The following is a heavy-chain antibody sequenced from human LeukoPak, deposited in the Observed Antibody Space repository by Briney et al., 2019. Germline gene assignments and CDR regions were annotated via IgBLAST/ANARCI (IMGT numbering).Heavy chain of an antibody. V-gene: IGHV1-18*01. J-gene: IGHJ4*02. CDR2: ISAYNGNT. CDR3: ARDLGASTVIFFDY. CDR1: GYTFTSFG. D-gene: IGHD4-17*01. Sequence: ASVKVSCKASGYTFTSFGISWMRQAPGQGLEWMGWISAYNGNTNYAQKFQGRVTMTTDTSTSTAYMDLRSLRSDDTAVYYCARDLGASTVIFFDYWGPGTLVTVSS.